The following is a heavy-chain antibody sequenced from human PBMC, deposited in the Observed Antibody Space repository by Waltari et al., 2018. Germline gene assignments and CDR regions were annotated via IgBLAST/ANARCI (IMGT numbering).Heavy chain of an antibody. CDR1: GYTFTSYG. CDR2: ISAYNGNT. V-gene: IGHV1-18*01. D-gene: IGHD2-15*01. Sequence: QVQLVQSGAEVKKPGASVRVSCKASGYTFTSYGISWVRQAPGQGLEWMGWISAYNGNTNYAQKLQGRVTMTTDTSTSTADMELRSLRSDDTAVYYCARVGGQIVVVVAANPESYYYYGMDVWGQGTTVTVSS. CDR3: ARVGGQIVVVVAANPESYYYYGMDV. J-gene: IGHJ6*02.